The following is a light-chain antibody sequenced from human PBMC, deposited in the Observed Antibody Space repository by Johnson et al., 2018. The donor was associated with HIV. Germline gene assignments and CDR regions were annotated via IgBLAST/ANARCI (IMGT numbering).Light chain of an antibody. CDR3: GTWDSSLNAYV. Sequence: QSVLTQPPSVSAAPGQKVTISCSGSSSNIGNNYVSWYQQLPGTAPRLVIYDTIKRHSGIPDLFSGSKSGTSATLGITGLQTGDEADYYCGTWDSSLNAYVFGAATKVAVL. CDR1: SSNIGNNY. J-gene: IGLJ1*01. V-gene: IGLV1-51*01. CDR2: DTI.